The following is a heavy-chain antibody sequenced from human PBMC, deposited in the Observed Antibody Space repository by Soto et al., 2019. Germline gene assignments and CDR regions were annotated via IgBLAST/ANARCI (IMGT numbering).Heavy chain of an antibody. J-gene: IGHJ6*02. D-gene: IGHD6-19*01. Sequence: VQLVQSGAEVRKPGSSVKVSCQVSGVTFSTSPITWVRQAPGQGLEWMGSIIPILGTAKSTQKFQGRVTITADESASVAYMELSSLTSEDTAVYYCARAGFVSGWNEFSGMDVWGQGTTVTFSS. V-gene: IGHV1-69*11. CDR1: GVTFSTSP. CDR2: IIPILGTA. CDR3: ARAGFVSGWNEFSGMDV.